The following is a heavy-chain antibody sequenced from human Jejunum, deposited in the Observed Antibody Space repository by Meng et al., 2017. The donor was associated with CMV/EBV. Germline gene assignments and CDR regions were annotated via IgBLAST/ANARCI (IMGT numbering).Heavy chain of an antibody. CDR1: YW. CDR3: ARGRWDIVVVSAAQNDAFDI. J-gene: IGHJ3*02. V-gene: IGHV3-74*01. CDR2: INSDGSST. Sequence: YWMHWVRQAPGKGLVWVSRINSDGSSTTYADSVKGRFTISRDNAKNTLYLQMNSLRAEDTAVYYCARGRWDIVVVSAAQNDAFDIWGQGTMVTVSS. D-gene: IGHD2-2*01.